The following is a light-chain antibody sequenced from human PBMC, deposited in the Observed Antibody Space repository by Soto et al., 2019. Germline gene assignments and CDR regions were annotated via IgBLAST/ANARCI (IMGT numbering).Light chain of an antibody. CDR1: QSVTSN. Sequence: EIVMTQSPATLSVSPGERATLSCRASQSVTSNLAWYQQKPGQAPRLLIYGASTRATGIPARFSGSGSGTAFTLTISSLQSEDFAVYHCQQYNNWPDTFGQGTKVEIK. V-gene: IGKV3-15*01. CDR3: QQYNNWPDT. CDR2: GAS. J-gene: IGKJ1*01.